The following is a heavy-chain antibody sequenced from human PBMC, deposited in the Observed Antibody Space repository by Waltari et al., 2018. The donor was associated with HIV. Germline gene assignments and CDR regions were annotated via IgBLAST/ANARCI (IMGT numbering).Heavy chain of an antibody. Sequence: EVQLVESGGGLVQPGRSLRLSCAASGFKFDDYAMHWVRQAPGKGLEWVSGIGWNSENIGYADAVQGRFTISRDNAKNSLFLQMNSLRAEDTALYYCAKEGTWRYSYGLFDYWGQGSLVTVSS. CDR3: AKEGTWRYSYGLFDY. J-gene: IGHJ4*02. CDR1: GFKFDDYA. D-gene: IGHD5-18*01. CDR2: IGWNSENI. V-gene: IGHV3-9*01.